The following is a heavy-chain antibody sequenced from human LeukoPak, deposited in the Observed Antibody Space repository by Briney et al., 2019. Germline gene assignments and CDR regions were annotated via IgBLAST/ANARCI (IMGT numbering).Heavy chain of an antibody. CDR2: IYYSGST. Sequence: SETLSLTCTVSGGSISSYYWSWIRQPPGKGLEWIGYIYYSGSTYYNPSLETRVTISVDTSKNQFSLKLSSVTAADTAVYYCARFLRYCSGGSCYSRGDAFDIWGQGTMVTVSS. V-gene: IGHV4-59*08. CDR1: GGSISSYY. D-gene: IGHD2-15*01. J-gene: IGHJ3*02. CDR3: ARFLRYCSGGSCYSRGDAFDI.